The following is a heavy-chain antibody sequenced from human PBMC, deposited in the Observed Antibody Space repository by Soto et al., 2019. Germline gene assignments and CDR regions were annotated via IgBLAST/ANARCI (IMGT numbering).Heavy chain of an antibody. CDR3: ASVGLDY. V-gene: IGHV3-48*02. D-gene: IGHD1-26*01. J-gene: IGHJ4*02. CDR1: GFTFSSYS. CDR2: ISSSSTSI. Sequence: EVQLVESGGGLVQPGGSLRLSCAASGFTFSSYSLNWVRQAPGKGLEWVSYISSSSTSIYYADSVKGRFTNSRDNAKNSLYLQMNSLRDEDTAVYYCASVGLDYWGQGTLVTVAS.